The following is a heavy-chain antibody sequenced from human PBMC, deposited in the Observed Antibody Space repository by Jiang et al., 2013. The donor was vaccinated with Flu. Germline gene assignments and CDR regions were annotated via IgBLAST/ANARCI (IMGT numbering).Heavy chain of an antibody. CDR1: GYTFTSYA. CDR3: ARGHPPPRDGDYGSAYFDY. D-gene: IGHD4-17*01. J-gene: IGHJ4*02. Sequence: SGAEVKKPGASVKVSCKASGYTFTSYAMHWVRQAPGQRLEWMGWINAGNGNTKYSQKFQGRVTITRDTSASTAYMELSSLRSEDTAVYYCARGHPPPRDGDYGSAYFDYWGQGTLVTVSS. CDR2: INAGNGNT. V-gene: IGHV1-3*01.